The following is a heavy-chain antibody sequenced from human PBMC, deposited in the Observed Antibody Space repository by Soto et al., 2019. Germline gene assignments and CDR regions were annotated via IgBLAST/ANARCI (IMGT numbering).Heavy chain of an antibody. Sequence: EVQLFESGGGLVQPGGSLRLSCAASGFTFSSYAMSWVRQAPGKGLEWVSTISGSSGSTYYADSVRGRFTISRDNSKNTLYLQMNGLRAEDTAVYYCAKRGRGAVAFDYWGQGTLVTVSS. J-gene: IGHJ4*02. V-gene: IGHV3-23*01. D-gene: IGHD6-19*01. CDR1: GFTFSSYA. CDR3: AKRGRGAVAFDY. CDR2: ISGSSGST.